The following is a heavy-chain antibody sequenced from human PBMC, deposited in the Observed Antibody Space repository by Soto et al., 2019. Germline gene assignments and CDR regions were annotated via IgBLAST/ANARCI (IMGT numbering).Heavy chain of an antibody. D-gene: IGHD1-1*01. Sequence: QVQLVQSGAEVKKPGSSVKVSCKASGGTFSSYTISWVRQAPGQGLEWMGRIIPILGIANYAQKFQGRVTITAHKSTSTAYMELSSLRSEDTAVYYCARGNRSEPLFDYWGQGTLVTVSS. CDR1: GGTFSSYT. CDR2: IIPILGIA. J-gene: IGHJ4*02. CDR3: ARGNRSEPLFDY. V-gene: IGHV1-69*02.